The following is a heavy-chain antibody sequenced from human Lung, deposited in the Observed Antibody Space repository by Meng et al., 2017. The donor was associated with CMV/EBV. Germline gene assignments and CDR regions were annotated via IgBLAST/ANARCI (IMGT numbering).Heavy chain of an antibody. CDR1: YAFISEG. D-gene: IGHD3-9*01. V-gene: IGHV1-18*01. J-gene: IGHJ5*02. CDR3: ARDYYDIEDHEYDCFDP. Sequence: YAFISEGKSWVRQAPGKGLEWAEWISGYNGRTNYAQSFKGRLTLTTDTSTSTAYMELRNLRSDDTAVYFCARDYYDIEDHEYDCFDPWGQGTLVTVSS. CDR2: ISGYNGRT.